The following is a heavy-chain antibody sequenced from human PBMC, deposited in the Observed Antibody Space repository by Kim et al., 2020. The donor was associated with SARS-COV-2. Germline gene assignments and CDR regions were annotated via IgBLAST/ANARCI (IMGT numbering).Heavy chain of an antibody. V-gene: IGHV3-23*01. D-gene: IGHD4-17*01. CDR3: AKDRTSVLTSVALDF. CDR1: GFSISSSA. Sequence: GGSLRLSCAAAGFSISSSAMNWVRQAPGKGLEWVSGISGSGGDTSYADSVRGRFKISRDVSKNTVYLQMDSLRAEDTAVYFCAKDRTSVLTSVALDFWGQGTLVNASS. CDR2: ISGSGGDT. J-gene: IGHJ4*02.